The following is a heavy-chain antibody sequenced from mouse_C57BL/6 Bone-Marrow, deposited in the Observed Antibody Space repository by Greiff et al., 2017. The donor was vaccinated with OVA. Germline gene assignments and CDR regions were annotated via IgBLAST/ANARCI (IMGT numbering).Heavy chain of an antibody. Sequence: EVKLVESGGGLVQPKGSLKLSCAASGFSFNTYAMNWVRQAPGKGLEWVARIRSKSNNYATYYADSVKDRFTISRDDSESMLYLQMNNLKTEDTAMYYCVRYGYDDYFDYWVQGTTLTVSS. V-gene: IGHV10-1*01. CDR1: GFSFNTYA. D-gene: IGHD2-2*01. J-gene: IGHJ2*01. CDR2: IRSKSNNYAT. CDR3: VRYGYDDYFDY.